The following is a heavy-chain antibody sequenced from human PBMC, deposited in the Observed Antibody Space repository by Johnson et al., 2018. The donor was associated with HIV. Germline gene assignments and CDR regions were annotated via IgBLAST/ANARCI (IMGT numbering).Heavy chain of an antibody. Sequence: EVHLVESGGGLVQPGRSLRLSCAASGFTFDDYAMHWVRQAPGKGLEWVSGISWNSGSIGYADSVKGRFTISRDNAKNSLYLQMNSLRAEDTALYYCARERYDYGDQQGEACDIWGQGTVVTVSS. V-gene: IGHV3-9*01. J-gene: IGHJ3*02. CDR2: ISWNSGSI. D-gene: IGHD4-17*01. CDR1: GFTFDDYA. CDR3: ARERYDYGDQQGEACDI.